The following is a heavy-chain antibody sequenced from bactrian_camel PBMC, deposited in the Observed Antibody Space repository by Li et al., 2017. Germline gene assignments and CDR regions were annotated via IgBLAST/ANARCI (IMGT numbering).Heavy chain of an antibody. V-gene: IGHV3S1*01. Sequence: HVQLVESGGGSVQAGGSLKLACKTSGSAFRNHCLGWFRQAPGKERMGVAVIYTENDRTSYTDSVKGRFTISKENNKNTLYLQMNSLKPEDTAMYYCAADRPPLWSSGSLFERGFDYWGQGTQVTVS. D-gene: IGHD2*01. CDR1: GSAFRNHC. CDR3: AADRPPLWSSGSLFERGFDY. CDR2: IYTENDRT. J-gene: IGHJ4*01.